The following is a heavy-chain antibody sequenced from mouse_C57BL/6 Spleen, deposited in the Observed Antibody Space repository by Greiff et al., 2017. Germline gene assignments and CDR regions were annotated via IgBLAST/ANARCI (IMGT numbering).Heavy chain of an antibody. CDR2: IYPGSGST. CDR3: ANYYDYDVGFAY. CDR1: GYTFTSYW. V-gene: IGHV1-55*01. Sequence: QVQLQQPGAELVKPGASVKMSCKASGYTFTSYWITWVKQRPGQGLEWIGDIYPGSGSTNYNEKFKSKATLTVDTSSSTAYMQRSSLTSEDSAVYYCANYYDYDVGFAYWGQGTLVTDSA. D-gene: IGHD2-4*01. J-gene: IGHJ3*01.